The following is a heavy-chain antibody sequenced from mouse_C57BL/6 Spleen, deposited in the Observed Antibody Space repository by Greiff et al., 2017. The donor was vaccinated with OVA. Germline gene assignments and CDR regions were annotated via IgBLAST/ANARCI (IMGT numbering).Heavy chain of an antibody. CDR2: IYPGSGST. CDR3: AYAYYSNHWYFDV. CDR1: GYTFTSYW. J-gene: IGHJ1*03. Sequence: VQLQQPGAELVKPGASVKMSCKASGYTFTSYWITWVKQRPGQGLEWIGDIYPGSGSTNYNEKFKSKATLTVDTSSSTAYMQLSSLTSEDSAVYYGAYAYYSNHWYFDVWGTGTTVTVSS. D-gene: IGHD2-5*01. V-gene: IGHV1-55*01.